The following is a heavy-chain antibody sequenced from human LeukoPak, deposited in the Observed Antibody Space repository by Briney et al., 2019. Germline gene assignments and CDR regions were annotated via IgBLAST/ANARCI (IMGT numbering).Heavy chain of an antibody. Sequence: GYLRLSSAASRFTFNSYAMGRVPQAPGKGLEWGLAISCSGGGTSYTDSVKGTFTISRDNSKNPLYLQMNSLRAEDRAVYYCARDNYDSSGPYYFDYWGQGTLVTVSS. D-gene: IGHD3-22*01. CDR1: RFTFNSYA. J-gene: IGHJ4*02. V-gene: IGHV3-23*01. CDR2: ISCSGGGT. CDR3: ARDNYDSSGPYYFDY.